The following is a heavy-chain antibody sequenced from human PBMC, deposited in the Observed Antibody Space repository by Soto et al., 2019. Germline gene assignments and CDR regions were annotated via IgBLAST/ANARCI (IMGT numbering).Heavy chain of an antibody. V-gene: IGHV1-18*01. CDR1: GYTFTSYG. CDR2: ISAYNGNT. Sequence: QVQLVQSGAEVKKPGASVKVSCKASGYTFTSYGISWVRQAPGQGLEGMGWISAYNGNTNYAQKLQGRVTMTTDTTTSTAYMELRSLRSEDTAVYYGARDLNLMTTERGTYNWFDPWGQGTLVTVSS. CDR3: ARDLNLMTTERGTYNWFDP. J-gene: IGHJ5*02. D-gene: IGHD4-17*01.